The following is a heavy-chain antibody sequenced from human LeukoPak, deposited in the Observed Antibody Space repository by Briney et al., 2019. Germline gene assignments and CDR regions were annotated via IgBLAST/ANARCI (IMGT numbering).Heavy chain of an antibody. CDR2: INHSGST. Sequence: SQTLSLTCTVSGGSISSGGYYWSWIRQPPGKGLEWIGEINHSGSTNYNPSLKSRVTISVDTSKNQFSLKLSSVTAADTAVYYCARGSARYFDWLKAFDICGEGTKVTVSS. CDR3: ARGSARYFDWLKAFDI. D-gene: IGHD3-9*01. J-gene: IGHJ3*02. V-gene: IGHV4-30-2*01. CDR1: GGSISSGGYY.